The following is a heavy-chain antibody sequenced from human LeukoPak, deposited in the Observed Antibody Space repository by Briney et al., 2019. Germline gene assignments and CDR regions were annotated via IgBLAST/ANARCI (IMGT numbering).Heavy chain of an antibody. CDR3: GRDALVGYFSYYDMDG. Sequence: SETLSLTCNVSGGSIGGHTFQWDWLRQPRGKGLEGIGDISNSGSNSYKPSLKSRVTISIDTSKNQFSLKLSSVTAADTAVYYCGRDALVGYFSYYDMDGWGKGTTVT. J-gene: IGHJ6*03. CDR2: ISNSGSN. V-gene: IGHV4-39*07. D-gene: IGHD2-15*01. CDR1: GGSIGGHTFQ.